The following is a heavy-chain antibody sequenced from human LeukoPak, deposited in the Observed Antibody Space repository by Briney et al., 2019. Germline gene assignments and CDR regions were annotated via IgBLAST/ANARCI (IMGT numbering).Heavy chain of an antibody. CDR3: ARDGSYSSSWYFDY. V-gene: IGHV3-21*01. CDR2: ISSSSSFI. D-gene: IGHD6-13*01. CDR1: GFTFCSYS. J-gene: IGHJ4*02. Sequence: GGSLRLSCAASGFTFCSYSMNWVRQAPGKGLEWVSSISSSSSFIYYADSVKGRFTISRDNAKNSLYLQMNSLRAEDTAVYYCARDGSYSSSWYFDYWGQGTLVTVSS.